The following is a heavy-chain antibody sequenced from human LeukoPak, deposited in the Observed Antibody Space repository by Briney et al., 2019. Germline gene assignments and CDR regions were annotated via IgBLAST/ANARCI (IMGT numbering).Heavy chain of an antibody. D-gene: IGHD4-17*01. J-gene: IGHJ2*01. Sequence: GGSLRLPCAASGFTFSSYGMHWVRQAPGKGLEWVAFIRYDGSKKYYADSVKGRFTISRDNAKNTLYLQMNSLRAEDTAVYYCAREDYADNGWYFDLWGRGTVVTVSS. CDR2: IRYDGSKK. CDR3: AREDYADNGWYFDL. CDR1: GFTFSSYG. V-gene: IGHV3-30*02.